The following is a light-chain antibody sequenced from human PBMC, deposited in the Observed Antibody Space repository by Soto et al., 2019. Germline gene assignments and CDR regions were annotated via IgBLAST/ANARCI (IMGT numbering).Light chain of an antibody. CDR2: RNN. CDR3: VAGDASLSAACV. V-gene: IGLV1-47*01. J-gene: IGLJ1*01. CDR1: SSNIGSNY. Sequence: QSVLTQPPSASGTPGQSVTISCSGSSSNIGSNYLYWYQQLPGTAPKLLIYRNNQRPSGVPDRFSGSTSGTSASLAISGLRSEDEADYYCVAGDASLSAACVFGTGTKVTVL.